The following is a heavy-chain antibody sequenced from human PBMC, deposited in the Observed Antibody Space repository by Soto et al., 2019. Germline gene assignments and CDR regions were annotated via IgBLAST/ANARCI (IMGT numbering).Heavy chain of an antibody. Sequence: SETLSLTCTVSGGSISSGGYYWSWIRQHPGKGLEWIGYIYYSGSTYYNPSLKSRVTISVDTSKNQFSLKLSSVTAADTAVYYCAREPSSSWTIDYWGQGTLVTVSS. D-gene: IGHD6-13*01. CDR2: IYYSGST. J-gene: IGHJ4*02. CDR1: GGSISSGGYY. V-gene: IGHV4-31*03. CDR3: AREPSSSWTIDY.